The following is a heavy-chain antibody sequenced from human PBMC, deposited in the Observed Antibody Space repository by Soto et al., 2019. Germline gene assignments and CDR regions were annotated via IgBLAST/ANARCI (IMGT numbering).Heavy chain of an antibody. CDR1: GGTFSSYA. Sequence: SVKVSRKASGGTFSSYAISWVRQAPGQGLEWMGGIIPIFGTANYAQKFQGRVTITADESTSTAYMELSSLRSEDTAVYYCARGFPQKYDFWSGYYGMDVWRQGTTVTV. J-gene: IGHJ6*02. D-gene: IGHD3-3*01. V-gene: IGHV1-69*13. CDR3: ARGFPQKYDFWSGYYGMDV. CDR2: IIPIFGTA.